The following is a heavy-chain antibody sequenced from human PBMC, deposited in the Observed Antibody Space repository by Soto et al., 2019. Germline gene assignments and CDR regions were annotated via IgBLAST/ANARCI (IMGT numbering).Heavy chain of an antibody. CDR1: GFTFSSYA. V-gene: IGHV3-23*01. CDR2: ISGSGGST. CDR3: AKPTRYSGYDGGAFDI. J-gene: IGHJ3*02. D-gene: IGHD5-12*01. Sequence: GGSLRLSCAASGFTFSSYAMSWVRQAPGKGLEWVSAISGSGGSTYYATSGKGRYTISRDNSKNTLYLQMKSLRAEDTAVYYCAKPTRYSGYDGGAFDIWGQGTMVTVSS.